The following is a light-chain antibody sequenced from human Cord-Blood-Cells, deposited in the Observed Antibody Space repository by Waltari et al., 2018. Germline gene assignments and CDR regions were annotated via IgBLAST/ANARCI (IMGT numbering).Light chain of an antibody. CDR2: EGS. J-gene: IGLJ3*02. CDR3: CSYAGSSTWV. CDR1: RSDVGSYHL. Sequence: QSALTQPASVSGSPGQSITISCTGTRSDVGSYHLVSWYQQHPGKAPKLMIYEGSKRPSGVSNRFSGSKSGNTASLTISVLQAEDEADYYCCSYAGSSTWVFGGGTKLTVL. V-gene: IGLV2-23*01.